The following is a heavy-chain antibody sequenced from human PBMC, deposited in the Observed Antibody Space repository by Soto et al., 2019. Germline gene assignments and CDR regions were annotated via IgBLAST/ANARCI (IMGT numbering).Heavy chain of an antibody. V-gene: IGHV3-7*03. CDR1: GFTLSSYW. J-gene: IGHJ1*01. CDR2: IKSDGSEM. Sequence: PGGSLRLSCVASGFTLSSYWMSWVRQAPGKGLEWVANIKSDGSEMYYVDSVKGRFTISRDNARKSLYLQMNSLRVEDTALYYCTRDLGVVITAEYFQHWGQGTLVTVSS. D-gene: IGHD3-22*01. CDR3: TRDLGVVITAEYFQH.